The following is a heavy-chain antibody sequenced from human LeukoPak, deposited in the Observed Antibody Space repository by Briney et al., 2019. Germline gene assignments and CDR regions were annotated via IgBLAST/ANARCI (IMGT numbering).Heavy chain of an antibody. D-gene: IGHD6-19*01. J-gene: IGHJ4*02. CDR3: VRDSPMAVAGFFDT. CDR1: GFMFDDYA. V-gene: IGHV3-20*04. CDR2: INWTGGRA. Sequence: PGGSLRLSCAASGFMFDDYAMSWVRQSPGKGLEWVSGINWTGGRAGYADSVKGRFTISRDNAKNSLYLQMNSLRAEDTAFYYCVRDSPMAVAGFFDTWGQGALVTVSS.